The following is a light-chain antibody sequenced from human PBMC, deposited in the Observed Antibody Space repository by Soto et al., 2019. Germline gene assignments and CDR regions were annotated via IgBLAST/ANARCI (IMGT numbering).Light chain of an antibody. CDR3: QQRSNRIT. V-gene: IGKV3-11*01. Sequence: EIVLTQSPATLSLSPGERATLSCRASQSVSSYLAWYQQKPGQAPRLLIYDASNRATGIPARFSVGGSGTDFTLTISNLEPEDFAVYYCQQRSNRITFGQGTRLEIK. CDR2: DAS. CDR1: QSVSSY. J-gene: IGKJ5*01.